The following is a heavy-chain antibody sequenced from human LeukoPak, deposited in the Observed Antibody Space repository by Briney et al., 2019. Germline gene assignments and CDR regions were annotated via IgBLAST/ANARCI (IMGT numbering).Heavy chain of an antibody. CDR2: IYYSGST. V-gene: IGHV4-59*01. D-gene: IGHD5-18*01. CDR3: ARTTEGGYSYGSFYYYYMDV. CDR1: GGSISSYY. Sequence: SETLSLTCTVSGGSISSYYWSWIRQPPGRGLEWIGFIYYSGSTNYNPSLKSRVTISVHTSKNQFSLKLSSVTAADTAVYYCARTTEGGYSYGSFYYYYMDVWGKGATVTISS. J-gene: IGHJ6*03.